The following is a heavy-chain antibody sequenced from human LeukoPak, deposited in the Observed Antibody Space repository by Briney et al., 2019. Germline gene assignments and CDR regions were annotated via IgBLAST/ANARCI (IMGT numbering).Heavy chain of an antibody. CDR2: IYTSGST. CDR1: GGSISSYY. CDR3: ARASNYYGSGSRASYYGMDV. D-gene: IGHD3-10*01. V-gene: IGHV4-4*07. J-gene: IGHJ6*02. Sequence: SETLSLTCTVSGGSISSYYWSWIRQPAGKGLEWIGRIYTSGSTNYNPSLKSRVTMSVDTSKNQFSLKLSSVTAADTAVYYCARASNYYGSGSRASYYGMDVWGQGTTVTVPS.